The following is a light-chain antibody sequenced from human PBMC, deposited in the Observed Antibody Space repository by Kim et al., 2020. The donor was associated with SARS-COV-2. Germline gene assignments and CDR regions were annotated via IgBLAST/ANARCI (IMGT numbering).Light chain of an antibody. CDR1: SSDVGGYNY. Sequence: GQSITISCSGTSSDVGGYNYVSWYQQHPGKAPKLMIYDVSKRPSGVSNRFSGSKSGNTASLTISGLQAEDEADYYCSSYTSGSTLVLGGGTKVTVL. J-gene: IGLJ2*01. V-gene: IGLV2-14*04. CDR2: DVS. CDR3: SSYTSGSTLV.